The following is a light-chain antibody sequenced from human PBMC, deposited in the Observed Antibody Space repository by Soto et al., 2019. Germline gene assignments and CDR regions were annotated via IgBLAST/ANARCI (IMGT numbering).Light chain of an antibody. V-gene: IGKV3-20*01. CDR1: QSVSSSY. CDR2: GAS. CDR3: QQYVSSPWT. Sequence: EIVMTQSPGTLSLSPGERATLSCRASQSVSSSYLAWYQQKPGQAPSPLIYGASSRAIGIPDRFSGSGSGTDFTLTISRLESEDFAVYYCQQYVSSPWTFGQGTKVEIK. J-gene: IGKJ1*01.